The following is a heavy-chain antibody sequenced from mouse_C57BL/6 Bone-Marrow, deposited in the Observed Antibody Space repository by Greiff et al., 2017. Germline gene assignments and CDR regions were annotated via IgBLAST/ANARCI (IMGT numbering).Heavy chain of an antibody. CDR2: INSDGGST. J-gene: IGHJ4*01. V-gene: IGHV5-2*03. CDR3: ARRVTTGAMDY. Sequence: DVMLVESGGGLVQPGESLKLSCESNEYEFPSHDMSWVRKTPEKRLELVAAINSDGGSTYYPDNMERRFIISRDNTKKTQYLQMSSLRSEDTALYYCARRVTTGAMDYWGQGTSVTVSS. D-gene: IGHD2-1*01. CDR1: EYEFPSHD.